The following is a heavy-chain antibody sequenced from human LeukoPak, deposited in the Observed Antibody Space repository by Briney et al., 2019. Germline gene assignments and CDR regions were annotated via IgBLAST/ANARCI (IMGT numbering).Heavy chain of an antibody. D-gene: IGHD2-2*01. CDR1: GFTFSDSA. CDR2: IRSNSNYYAT. V-gene: IGHV3-73*01. CDR3: ARLQPLVIPAAKLGFDY. J-gene: IGHJ4*02. Sequence: GGSLKLSCAASGFTFSDSAIHWVRQASGKGLEWVGRIRSNSNYYATSYGVSVKGRFTISRDDSDTAYLQMNSLKTEDTAVYYCARLQPLVIPAAKLGFDYWGQGTLVTVSS.